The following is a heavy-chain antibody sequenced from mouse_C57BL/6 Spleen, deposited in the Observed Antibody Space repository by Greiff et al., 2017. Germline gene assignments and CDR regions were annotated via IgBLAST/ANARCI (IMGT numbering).Heavy chain of an antibody. CDR2: ISSGSSTI. V-gene: IGHV5-17*01. CDR1: GFTFSDYG. CDR3: ARWMDY. Sequence: EVQGVESGGGLVKPGGSLKLSCAASGFTFSDYGMNWVRQAPEKGLEWVAYISSGSSTIYYGDKVKGRFPLSRDNAKNTLFLQMTSLRSEDTAMYYCARWMDYWGQGTSVTVSS. J-gene: IGHJ4*01.